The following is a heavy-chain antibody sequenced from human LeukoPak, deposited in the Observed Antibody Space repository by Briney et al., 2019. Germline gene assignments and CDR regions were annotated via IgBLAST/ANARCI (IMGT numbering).Heavy chain of an antibody. D-gene: IGHD2-2*01. Sequence: PSETLSLTCTVSGYSISSGYYWGWIRQPPGKGLEWIGSIYHSGSTYYNPSLKSRVTISVDTSKNQFSLKLSSVTAADTAVYYCARETWEEGSSTSVDYWGQGTLVTVSS. CDR2: IYHSGST. J-gene: IGHJ4*02. CDR1: GYSISSGYY. V-gene: IGHV4-38-2*02. CDR3: ARETWEEGSSTSVDY.